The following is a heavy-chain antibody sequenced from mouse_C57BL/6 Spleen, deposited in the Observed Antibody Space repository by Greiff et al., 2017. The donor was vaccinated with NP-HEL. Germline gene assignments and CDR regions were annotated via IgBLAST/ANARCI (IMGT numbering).Heavy chain of an antibody. D-gene: IGHD2-5*01. Sequence: EVQRVESGGGLVKPGGSLKLSCAASGFTFSSYTMSWVRQTPEKRLEWVATISGGGGNTYYPDSVKGRFTISRDNAKNTLYLQMSSLRSEDTALYYCARQDYSNPYYYAMDYWGQGTSVTVSS. CDR3: ARQDYSNPYYYAMDY. CDR1: GFTFSSYT. CDR2: ISGGGGNT. J-gene: IGHJ4*01. V-gene: IGHV5-9*01.